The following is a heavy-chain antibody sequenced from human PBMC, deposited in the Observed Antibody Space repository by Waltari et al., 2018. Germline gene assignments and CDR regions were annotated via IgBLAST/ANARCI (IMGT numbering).Heavy chain of an antibody. V-gene: IGHV3-48*01. CDR2: ISSSSSTI. CDR1: GFPFSSYS. CDR3: ARVVSGSYSSAFDI. J-gene: IGHJ3*02. D-gene: IGHD1-26*01. Sequence: EVQLVESGGGLVQPGGSLRLSCAASGFPFSSYSMNWVRQAPGKGLEWCSYISSSSSTIYYADAVKGRFTISRDNAKNSLYLQMNSLRAEDTAVYYCARVVSGSYSSAFDIWGQWTMVTVSS.